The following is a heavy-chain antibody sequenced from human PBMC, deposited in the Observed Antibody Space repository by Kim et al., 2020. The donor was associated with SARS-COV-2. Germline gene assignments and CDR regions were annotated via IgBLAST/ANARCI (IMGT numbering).Heavy chain of an antibody. D-gene: IGHD3-9*01. J-gene: IGHJ4*01. V-gene: IGHV4-39*01. CDR1: GGSVTSNNYY. CDR2: INYSGIT. Sequence: SETLSLTCTVSGGSVTSNNYYWGWVRQPPGKGLEWIRSINYSGITYYNPSLKSRVTVSVDTSKNQFPLKLNSVTAADTAVYYCARRRSFDFPTRDFDYLG. CDR3: ARRRSFDFPTRDFDY.